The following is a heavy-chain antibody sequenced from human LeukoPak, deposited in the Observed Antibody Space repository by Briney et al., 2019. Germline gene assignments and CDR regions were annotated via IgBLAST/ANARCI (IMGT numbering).Heavy chain of an antibody. V-gene: IGHV4-61*02. CDR2: IYTSGST. CDR1: GGSISSGSYY. Sequence: SETLSLTCTVSGGSISSGSYYWSWIRQPAGKGLEWIGRIYTSGSTNYNPSLKSRVTISVDTSKNQVSLKLSSVTAADTAVYYCARGPPPDFDCWGQGTLVTVSS. CDR3: ARGPPPDFDC. J-gene: IGHJ4*02.